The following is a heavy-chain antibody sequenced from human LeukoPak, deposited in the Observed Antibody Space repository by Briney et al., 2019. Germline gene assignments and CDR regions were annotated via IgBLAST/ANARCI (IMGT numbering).Heavy chain of an antibody. J-gene: IGHJ4*02. CDR3: ARISKRFDY. D-gene: IGHD2-2*01. Sequence: GASVKVSCTASGHTFTSYYMHWVRQAPGQGLEWMGIINPSGGSTSYAQKFQGRVTMTRDTSTSTVYMELSSLISEDTAVYYCARISKRFDYWGQGTLVTVST. CDR2: INPSGGST. V-gene: IGHV1-46*01. CDR1: GHTFTSYY.